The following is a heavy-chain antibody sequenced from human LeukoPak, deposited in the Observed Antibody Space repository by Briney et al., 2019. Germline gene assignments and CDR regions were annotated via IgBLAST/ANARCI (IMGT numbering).Heavy chain of an antibody. D-gene: IGHD3-16*01. CDR3: VRWGSAGLTLDY. CDR1: GFTFSTYG. J-gene: IGHJ4*02. V-gene: IGHV3-33*01. CDR2: IWNDGTNK. Sequence: GGSLRLSCAASGFTFSTYGLHWVRQAPGKGLEWVAVIWNDGTNKYYTDSVKGRFTISKDNSRSTLNLQMDSLRVEDTAVYYCVRWGSAGLTLDYWGQGTLVTVSS.